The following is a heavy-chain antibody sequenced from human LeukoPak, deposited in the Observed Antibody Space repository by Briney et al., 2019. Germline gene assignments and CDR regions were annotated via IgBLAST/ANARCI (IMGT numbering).Heavy chain of an antibody. V-gene: IGHV4-34*01. CDR1: GGSFSGYY. J-gene: IGHJ5*02. CDR2: INHSGST. CDR3: ARGLEGYCSSTSCPNWFDP. Sequence: SETLSPTCAVYGGSFSGYYWSWIRQPPGKGLEWIGEINHSGSTNYNPSLKSRVTISVDTSKNRFSLKLSSVTAADTAVYYCARGLEGYCSSTSCPNWFDPWGQGTLVTVSS. D-gene: IGHD2-2*01.